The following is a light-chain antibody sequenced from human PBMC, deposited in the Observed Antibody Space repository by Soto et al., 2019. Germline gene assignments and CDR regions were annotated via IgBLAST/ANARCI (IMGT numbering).Light chain of an antibody. Sequence: DIQMTQSPSSLSASVGDRVTITCRASQSHSSYLNWYQQKPGKAPKLLIYAAPSLQNGVPSTFSGSGSGTDFTLTISSLQPEDFATYFCQQTYSTPQTFGQGTRLDIK. CDR3: QQTYSTPQT. CDR1: QSHSSY. CDR2: AAP. V-gene: IGKV1-39*01. J-gene: IGKJ5*01.